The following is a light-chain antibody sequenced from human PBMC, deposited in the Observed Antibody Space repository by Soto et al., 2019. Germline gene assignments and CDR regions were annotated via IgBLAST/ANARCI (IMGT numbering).Light chain of an antibody. CDR1: VLPKQS. Sequence: SYELRQPPSVSVSPGQTARITCSGDVLPKQSASWYQQKPGQAPVLVIYKDSERPSGIPERFSGSSSGTTVTLTISGVQAEDEADYYCQSADSSGTYVFGTGTKVTVL. V-gene: IGLV3-25*03. CDR2: KDS. J-gene: IGLJ1*01. CDR3: QSADSSGTYV.